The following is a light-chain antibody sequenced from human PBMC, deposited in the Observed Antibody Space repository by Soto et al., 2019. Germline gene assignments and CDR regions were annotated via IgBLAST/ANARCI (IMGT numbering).Light chain of an antibody. Sequence: DIQMTQSPSSLSASVGDRVTITCRASQSISSYLNWYQQKPGKAPKLLIYAASSLQSGVPSRFSGSGSGTDFTLPTSSLQHEDFATYYCQQSYSTPRTFGQGTQVEIK. CDR2: AAS. V-gene: IGKV1-39*01. CDR1: QSISSY. CDR3: QQSYSTPRT. J-gene: IGKJ1*01.